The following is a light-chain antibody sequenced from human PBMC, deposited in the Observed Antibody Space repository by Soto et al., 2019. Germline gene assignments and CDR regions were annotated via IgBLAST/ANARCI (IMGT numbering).Light chain of an antibody. Sequence: QSALTQPPSASGSPGQSVTISCTGTKNDIGVYDFVSWYQHHPGKAPRLIIYEVVQRPSGVPDRFSGSKSGNTASLTVSGLQAADEGDYYCTSYVGSSNVNWVFGGGTQLTVL. CDR3: TSYVGSSNVNWV. CDR2: EVV. CDR1: KNDIGVYDF. V-gene: IGLV2-8*01. J-gene: IGLJ3*02.